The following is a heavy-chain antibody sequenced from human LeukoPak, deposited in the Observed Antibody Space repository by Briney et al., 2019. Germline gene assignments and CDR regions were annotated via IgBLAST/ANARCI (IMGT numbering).Heavy chain of an antibody. V-gene: IGHV1-8*01. D-gene: IGHD5-24*01. J-gene: IGHJ4*02. CDR1: GDTFTSYD. CDR2: MNPNSGNT. Sequence: ASVKVSCKASGDTFTSYDVNWVRQATGQGLEWMGWMNPNSGNTGYAQKFQGRVTMTRNTSISTAYMELSSLRSEDTAVYYCARGRRWLGNFFDYWGQGTLVTVSS. CDR3: ARGRRWLGNFFDY.